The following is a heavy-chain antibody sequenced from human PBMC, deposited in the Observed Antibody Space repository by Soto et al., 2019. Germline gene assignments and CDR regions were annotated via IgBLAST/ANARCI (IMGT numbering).Heavy chain of an antibody. CDR3: ARAEGITGTDFEFDYFDY. D-gene: IGHD1-20*01. V-gene: IGHV3-30-3*01. Sequence: GGSLRLSCAASGFTFSSYAMHWVRQAPGKGLEWVAVISYDGSNKYYADSVKGRFTISRDNSKNTLYLQMNSLRAEDTAVYYCARAEGITGTDFEFDYFDYWGQGTLVTVSS. CDR1: GFTFSSYA. CDR2: ISYDGSNK. J-gene: IGHJ4*02.